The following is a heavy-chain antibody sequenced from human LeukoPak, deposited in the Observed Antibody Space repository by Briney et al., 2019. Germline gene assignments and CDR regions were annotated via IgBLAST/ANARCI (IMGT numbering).Heavy chain of an antibody. Sequence: ASVKVSCKASGGTFSSYAISWVRQAPGQGLEWMGGIIPIFGTASYAQKFQGRVTITADKSTSTAYMDLSSLSSEDTAVYYCARDIVVVPLVMGWFDPWGQGTLVTVSS. CDR2: IIPIFGTA. J-gene: IGHJ5*02. CDR3: ARDIVVVPLVMGWFDP. CDR1: GGTFSSYA. V-gene: IGHV1-69*06. D-gene: IGHD2-2*01.